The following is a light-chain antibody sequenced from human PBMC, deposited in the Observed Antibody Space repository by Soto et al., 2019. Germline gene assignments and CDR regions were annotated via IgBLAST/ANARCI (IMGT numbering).Light chain of an antibody. CDR3: QQYSSSPLT. CDR1: ERIYSAY. CDR2: GTS. V-gene: IGKV3-20*01. Sequence: EVVLTQSPGTLSLSRGERATLSCRASERIYSAYLGWYQQKPGQAPRLLIYGTSSRATGIPDRFSGSGSGTDFTLTISRLEPEDFAVYYCQQYSSSPLTFGGGTKVEIK. J-gene: IGKJ4*01.